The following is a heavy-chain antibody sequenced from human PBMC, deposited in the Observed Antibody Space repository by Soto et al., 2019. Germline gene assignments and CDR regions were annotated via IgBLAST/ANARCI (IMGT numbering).Heavy chain of an antibody. Sequence: PSETLSLTCTVSGGSISSGGYYWTWIRQHPGKGLEWIGYIYYTGSAYYNPSLKTRLTLSIDTSRSQFSLKLSSVTPADSAVYYCARAPYYYRSGRYYYYMDVWGKGTTVTVSS. CDR2: IYYTGSA. CDR1: GGSISSGGYY. D-gene: IGHD3-10*01. J-gene: IGHJ6*03. V-gene: IGHV4-31*03. CDR3: ARAPYYYRSGRYYYYMDV.